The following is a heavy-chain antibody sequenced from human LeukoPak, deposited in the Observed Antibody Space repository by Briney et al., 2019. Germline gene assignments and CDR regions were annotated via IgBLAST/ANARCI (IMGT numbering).Heavy chain of an antibody. CDR1: GYTFTGYY. D-gene: IGHD4-17*01. CDR2: INPNSGGT. Sequence: ASVRVSCKASGYTFTGYYMHWLRQSPGQGLEWMGWINPNSGGTNYAQKFQGRVTMTRDTSISTAYMELSRLRSDDTAVYYCARESLGYGAEKANAFDIWGQGTMVTVSS. J-gene: IGHJ3*02. CDR3: ARESLGYGAEKANAFDI. V-gene: IGHV1-2*02.